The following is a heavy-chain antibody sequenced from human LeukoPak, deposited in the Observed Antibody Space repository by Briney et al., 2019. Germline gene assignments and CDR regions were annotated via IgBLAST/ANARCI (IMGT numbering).Heavy chain of an antibody. D-gene: IGHD2-21*02. CDR3: ARTAREPDV. V-gene: IGHV3-11*03. CDR1: GFTFSDFY. Sequence: TGGSLRLSCAASGFTFSDFYMSWIRQAPGRGLEYISYISGTSSDTNYADSVKGRFTISRDNAKNSLYLQMNSLRAEDTAVYYCARTAREPDVRGQGTTVTVSS. J-gene: IGHJ6*02. CDR2: ISGTSSDT.